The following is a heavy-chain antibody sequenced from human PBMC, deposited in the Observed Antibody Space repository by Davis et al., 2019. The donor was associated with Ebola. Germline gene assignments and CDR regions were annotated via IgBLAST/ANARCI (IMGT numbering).Heavy chain of an antibody. D-gene: IGHD3-22*01. V-gene: IGHV5-51*01. CDR3: ARHPENYYDSSGYGEYYFDY. CDR2: IYPGDSDT. CDR1: GYSFTSYW. Sequence: GESLKISCKGSGYSFTSYWIGWVRQMPGKGLEWMGIIYPGDSDTRYSPSFQGQVTISADKSISTAYLQWSSLKASDTAMYYCARHPENYYDSSGYGEYYFDYWGQGTLVTVSS. J-gene: IGHJ4*02.